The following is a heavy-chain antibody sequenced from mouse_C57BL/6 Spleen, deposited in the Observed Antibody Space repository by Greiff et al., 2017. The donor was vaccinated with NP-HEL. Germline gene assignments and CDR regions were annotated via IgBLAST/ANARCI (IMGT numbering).Heavy chain of an antibody. D-gene: IGHD2-2*01. J-gene: IGHJ2*01. Sequence: QVQLQQSGAELVKPGASVKMSCKASGYTFTSYWITWVKQRPGQGLEWIGDIYPGSGSTNYNEKFKSKATLTVDTSSSTAYMQLSSLTSEDSAVYYCARGRVTTGDYFDYWGQGTTLTVSS. CDR1: GYTFTSYW. CDR2: IYPGSGST. CDR3: ARGRVTTGDYFDY. V-gene: IGHV1-55*01.